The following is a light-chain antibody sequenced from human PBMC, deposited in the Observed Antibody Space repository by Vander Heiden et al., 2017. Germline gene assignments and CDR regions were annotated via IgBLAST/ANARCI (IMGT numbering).Light chain of an antibody. CDR1: QSISSY. J-gene: IGKJ1*01. CDR2: AAS. V-gene: IGKV1-39*01. CDR3: QQSYSRT. Sequence: IQMPQSPSSLSASVGDRVTITCRASQSISSYLNWYQQKPGKAPKLLIYAASSLQSGVPSRFSGSGSGTDFTLTISSLQPEDFATYYCQQSYSRTFGQGTKVEIK.